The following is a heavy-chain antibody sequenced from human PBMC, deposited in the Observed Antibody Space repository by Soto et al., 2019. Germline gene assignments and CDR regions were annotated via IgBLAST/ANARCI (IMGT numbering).Heavy chain of an antibody. V-gene: IGHV3-30*03. CDR1: GFTFSSYG. CDR3: ASAQEDINGY. CDR2: ISYDGSNK. D-gene: IGHD2-15*01. J-gene: IGHJ4*02. Sequence: QVQLVESGGGVVQPGRSLRLSCAASGFTFSSYGMHWVRQAPGKGLEWVAVISYDGSNKYYADSVKGRFTISRDNSKNTLYLQMNSLRAEDTAVYYCASAQEDINGYWGQGTLVTVSS.